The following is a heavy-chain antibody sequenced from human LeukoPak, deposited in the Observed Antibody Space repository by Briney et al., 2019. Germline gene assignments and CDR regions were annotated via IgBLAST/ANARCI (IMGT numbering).Heavy chain of an antibody. CDR3: ARLRGPTVTPYYYYYMDV. CDR1: GGSFSGYY. V-gene: IGHV4-34*01. J-gene: IGHJ6*03. Sequence: SETLSLTCAVYGGSFSGYYWSWIRQPPGKGLEWIGEINHSGSTNYNPSLKSRVTISVDTSKNQFSLKLSSVTAADTAVYYCARLRGPTVTPYYYYYMDVWGKGTTVTVSS. D-gene: IGHD4-17*01. CDR2: INHSGST.